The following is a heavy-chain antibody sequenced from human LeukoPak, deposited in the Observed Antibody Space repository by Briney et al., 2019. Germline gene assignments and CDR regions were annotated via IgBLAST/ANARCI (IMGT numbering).Heavy chain of an antibody. V-gene: IGHV3-48*03. Sequence: GESLRLSCAASGFTFSSYEMNWVRQAPGKGLEWVSYISSSGSTIYYADSVKGRFTISRDNAKNSLYLQMNSLRAEDTAVYYCARGGGEWGSYYRMPFDYWGQGTLVTVSS. J-gene: IGHJ4*02. CDR3: ARGGGEWGSYYRMPFDY. CDR2: ISSSGSTI. D-gene: IGHD3-10*01. CDR1: GFTFSSYE.